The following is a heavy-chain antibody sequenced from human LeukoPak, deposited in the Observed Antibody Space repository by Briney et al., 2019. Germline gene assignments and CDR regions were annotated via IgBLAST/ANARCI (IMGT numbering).Heavy chain of an antibody. CDR1: GGSISSGGYS. CDR3: ARARDSSGYSYFDY. V-gene: IGHV4-30-2*01. J-gene: IGHJ4*02. D-gene: IGHD3-22*01. CDR2: IYHSGST. Sequence: SETLSLTCAVSGGSISSGGYSWSWIRQPPGKGLEWIGYIYHSGSTYYNPSLKSRVTISVDRSKNQFSLRLSSVTAADTAVYYCARARDSSGYSYFDYWGQGTLVTVSS.